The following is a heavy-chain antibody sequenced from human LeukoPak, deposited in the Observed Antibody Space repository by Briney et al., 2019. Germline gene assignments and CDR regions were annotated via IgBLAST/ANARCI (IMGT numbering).Heavy chain of an antibody. J-gene: IGHJ4*02. V-gene: IGHV4-4*07. CDR2: IYTSGST. CDR1: GGSISSYY. D-gene: IGHD1-26*01. CDR3: ARHKASEWELPLDY. Sequence: SETLSLTCTVSGGSISSYYWSWIRQPAGKGLEWTGRIYTSGSTNYNPSLKSRVTMSVDTSKNQFSLKLSSVTAADTAVYYCARHKASEWELPLDYWGQGTLVTVSS.